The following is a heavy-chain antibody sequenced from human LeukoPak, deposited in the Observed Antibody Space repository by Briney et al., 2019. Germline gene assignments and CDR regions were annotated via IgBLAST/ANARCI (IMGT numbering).Heavy chain of an antibody. J-gene: IGHJ6*04. CDR2: IYYSGST. CDR1: GGSISSSSYY. Sequence: SETLSLTCTVSGGSISSSSYYWGWIRQPPGKGLEWIGSIYYSGSTYYNPSLKSRVTISVDTSKNQFSLKLSSVTAADTAVYYCARHWAEPTTTWLDVWGKGTTVTISS. CDR3: ARHWAEPTTTWLDV. V-gene: IGHV4-39*01. D-gene: IGHD1-14*01.